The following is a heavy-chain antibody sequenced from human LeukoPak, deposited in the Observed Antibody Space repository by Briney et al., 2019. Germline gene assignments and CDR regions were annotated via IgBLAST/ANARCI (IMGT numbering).Heavy chain of an antibody. Sequence: PSETLSLTCTVSGVSIDTSTYYWGWIRQSPGKGLVWIGSIYYSGSPYYNPSLKSRVTISVGASKRQCSLKLSSVTAADTAVYYCARLPRTYCGGDCYSYYFDYWGQGTLVTVSS. V-gene: IGHV4-39*01. CDR3: ARLPRTYCGGDCYSYYFDY. D-gene: IGHD2-21*01. CDR1: GVSIDTSTYY. J-gene: IGHJ4*02. CDR2: IYYSGSP.